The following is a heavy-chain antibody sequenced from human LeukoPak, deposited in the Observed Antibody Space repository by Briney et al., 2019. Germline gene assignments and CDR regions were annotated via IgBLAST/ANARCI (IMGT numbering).Heavy chain of an antibody. J-gene: IGHJ1*01. D-gene: IGHD2-21*02. V-gene: IGHV3-53*01. CDR1: GFSVSNNY. CDR3: ARTDETAPAEDFQH. CDR2: IYSGGST. Sequence: PGGSLGLSCAASGFSVSNNYMSWVRQAPGKGLEWVSVIYSGGSTYYADSVKGRFTISRDNSKNTLYLQMKSLRAEDTAVYYCARTDETAPAEDFQHWGQGTLVTVSS.